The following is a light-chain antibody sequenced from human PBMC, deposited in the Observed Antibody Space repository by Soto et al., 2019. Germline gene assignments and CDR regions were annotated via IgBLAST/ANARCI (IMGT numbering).Light chain of an antibody. CDR3: QQYNSYSRT. Sequence: DIQMTQSPSTLSASVGDKVTITCRASQSISNWLAWYQHKPGKAPKVVIYDATSLESGVPSRFSGSGSGIDFTLTISSLQADDFATYYCQQYNSYSRTFGQGTKVEIK. J-gene: IGKJ1*01. CDR1: QSISNW. V-gene: IGKV1-5*01. CDR2: DAT.